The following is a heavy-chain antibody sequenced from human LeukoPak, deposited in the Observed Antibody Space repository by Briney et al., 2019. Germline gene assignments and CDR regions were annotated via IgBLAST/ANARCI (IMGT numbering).Heavy chain of an antibody. CDR3: ARDRGSAGGFDY. D-gene: IGHD2-15*01. CDR2: IYYSGTT. J-gene: IGHJ4*02. V-gene: IGHV4-59*01. CDR1: GDSISPYY. Sequence: PSETLSLTCSVSGDSISPYYWSWIRPPPGKGLEWIAYIYYSGTTNYNPSLKSRVTISVDTSKNQFSLKLSSVTAADTAVYYCARDRGSAGGFDYWGQGTPVTVSS.